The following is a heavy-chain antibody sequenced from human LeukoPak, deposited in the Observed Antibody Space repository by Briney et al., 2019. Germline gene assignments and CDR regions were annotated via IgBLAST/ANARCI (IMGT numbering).Heavy chain of an antibody. D-gene: IGHD3-16*01. CDR2: ITWDGGST. CDR3: VKGTPVGVALDI. V-gene: IGHV3-43*01. CDR1: GFTFDDYT. J-gene: IGHJ3*02. Sequence: GGSLRLSCAASGFTFDDYTMHWVRQPPGKGLEWVSLITWDGGSTYYGDSVKGRFTISRDNIKNSLYLQMSSLRSEDTALYYCVKGTPVGVALDIWGQGTMVTVSS.